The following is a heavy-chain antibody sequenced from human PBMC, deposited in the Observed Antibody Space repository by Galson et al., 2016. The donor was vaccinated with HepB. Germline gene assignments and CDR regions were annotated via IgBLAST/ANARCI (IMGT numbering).Heavy chain of an antibody. J-gene: IGHJ4*02. CDR3: TKEGDVDQQQSKYHFDY. CDR1: GFTFSSYG. V-gene: IGHV3-30*18. CDR2: ISYHGSVT. D-gene: IGHD2-2*01. Sequence: SLRLSCAASGFTFSSYGMHWVRQAPGKGLEWVAVISYHGSVTYYADSVKGRFTISRDNSKNTLDLQMDTLRVEDTAVYYCTKEGDVDQQQSKYHFDYWGQGTLVAVSS.